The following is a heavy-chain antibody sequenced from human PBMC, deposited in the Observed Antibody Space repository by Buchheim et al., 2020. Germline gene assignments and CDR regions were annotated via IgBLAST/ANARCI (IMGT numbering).Heavy chain of an antibody. Sequence: EVQLVESGGGLVQPGGSLRLSCAASGFIFSNSNMRWVRQAPGKGLAWISYISSSSRTIYHADSVKGRFTISSDNAKNSLFLQMNNLRAEDTAVYYCARSRSPNGDHCYMDVWGKGT. D-gene: IGHD4-17*01. CDR2: ISSSSRTI. J-gene: IGHJ6*03. V-gene: IGHV3-48*01. CDR3: ARSRSPNGDHCYMDV. CDR1: GFIFSNSN.